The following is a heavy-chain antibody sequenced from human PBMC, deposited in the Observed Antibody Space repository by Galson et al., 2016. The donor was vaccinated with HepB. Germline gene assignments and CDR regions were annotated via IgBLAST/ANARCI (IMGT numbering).Heavy chain of an antibody. V-gene: IGHV4-4*01. CDR3: SRRFPGGITGGFDY. CDR1: GDSISTPHW. J-gene: IGHJ4*02. D-gene: IGHD1-20*01. CDR2: LHPSGTT. Sequence: EPLSLTCTVSGDSISTPHWWSWVRQPPGKGLEWIGELHPSGTTTYHPSLMSRVAMSIDQSKDQLSPVLTSVRAADTAVYFCSRRFPGGITGGFDYWGRGALVTVSS.